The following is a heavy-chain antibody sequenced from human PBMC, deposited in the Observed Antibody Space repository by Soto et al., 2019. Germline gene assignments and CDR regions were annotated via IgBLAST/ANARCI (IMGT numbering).Heavy chain of an antibody. V-gene: IGHV3-30*18. CDR1: GFTFSSYG. CDR2: ISYDGSKK. Sequence: QVQLVESGGGVVQPGRSLRLSCAASGFTFSSYGMHWVRQAPGKGLEWVAVISYDGSKKYYADSVKGRFTISRDNSKNTLYLKMNSLRAEDTAVYYCAKATYYDFWSGYSYYFDYWGQGTLVTVSS. CDR3: AKATYYDFWSGYSYYFDY. D-gene: IGHD3-3*01. J-gene: IGHJ4*02.